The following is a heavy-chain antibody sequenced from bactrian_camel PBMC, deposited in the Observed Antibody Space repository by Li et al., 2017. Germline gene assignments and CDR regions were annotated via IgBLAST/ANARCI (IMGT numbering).Heavy chain of an antibody. CDR3: AAVRYGGSWYPLCRARSADFGY. D-gene: IGHD6*01. J-gene: IGHJ6*01. CDR1: GNTYSNIC. CDR2: IYNYGGYT. V-gene: IGHV3-2*01. Sequence: HVQLVESGGGSVQAGGSLRLSCVASGNTYSNICMGWFRQAPGKEREAVATIYNYGGYTYYAASVKGRFTISKDNAKNTLYLQMNSLKPEDTAMYYCAAVRYGGSWYPLCRARSADFGYWGQGTQVTVS.